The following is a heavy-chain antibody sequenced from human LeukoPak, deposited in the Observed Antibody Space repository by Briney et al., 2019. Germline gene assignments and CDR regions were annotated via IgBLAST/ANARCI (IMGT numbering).Heavy chain of an antibody. Sequence: SQTLSLTCTVSGDSVSSGSYFWRWLRQPAGKGLEWIGRVYSTGSTNYTPSLKSRVTISVDTSKNQFSLKVSSVTAADTAVYYCARGDYGDYVVWGQGTLVTVSS. D-gene: IGHD4-17*01. CDR1: GDSVSSGSYF. CDR3: ARGDYGDYVV. J-gene: IGHJ4*02. V-gene: IGHV4-61*02. CDR2: VYSTGST.